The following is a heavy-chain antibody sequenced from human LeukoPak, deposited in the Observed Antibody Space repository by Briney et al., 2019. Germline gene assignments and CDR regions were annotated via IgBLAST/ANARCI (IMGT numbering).Heavy chain of an antibody. CDR1: GFTFSSYG. V-gene: IGHV3-30*02. Sequence: GGSLRLSCAASGFTFSSYGMHWVRQAPGKGLEWVAFIRYDGSNKYYADSVKGRFTISRDNSKNTLYLQMNSLRAEDTAVYYCAKEPTQQLVLNYFDYWGQGTLVTVSS. CDR3: AKEPTQQLVLNYFDY. D-gene: IGHD6-13*01. CDR2: IRYDGSNK. J-gene: IGHJ4*02.